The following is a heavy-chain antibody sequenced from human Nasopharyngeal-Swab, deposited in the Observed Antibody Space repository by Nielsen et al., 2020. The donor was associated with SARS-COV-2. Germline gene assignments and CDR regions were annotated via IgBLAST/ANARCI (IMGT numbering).Heavy chain of an antibody. CDR3: ARDMARHCSSTSCYAPGAYYYYGMDV. D-gene: IGHD2-2*01. J-gene: IGHJ6*02. CDR2: INPNSGGT. CDR1: GYTFTGYY. V-gene: IGHV1-2*05. Sequence: ASVKVSCKASGYTFTGYYMHWVRQAPGQGLEWMGRINPNSGGTNYAQKFQGRVTMTRDTSISTAYMELSRLRSDDTVVYYCARDMARHCSSTSCYAPGAYYYYGMDVWGQGTTVTVSS.